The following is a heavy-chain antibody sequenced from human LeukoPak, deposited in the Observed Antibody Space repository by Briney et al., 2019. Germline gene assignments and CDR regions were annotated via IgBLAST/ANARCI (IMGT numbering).Heavy chain of an antibody. CDR1: GGSISSYY. D-gene: IGHD2-2*01. Sequence: SETLSLTCTVSGGSISSYYWSWIRQPAGKGLEWIGRIYTSGSTNYNPSLKSRVTMSVDTSKNQFPLKLSSVTAADTAVYYCAGTPVVPAAIDYYYYYMDVWGKGTTVTVSS. V-gene: IGHV4-4*07. CDR3: AGTPVVPAAIDYYYYYMDV. J-gene: IGHJ6*03. CDR2: IYTSGST.